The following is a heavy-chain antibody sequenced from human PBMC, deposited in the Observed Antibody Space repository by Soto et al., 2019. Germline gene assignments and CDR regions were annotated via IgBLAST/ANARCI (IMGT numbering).Heavy chain of an antibody. Sequence: PGGSLRLSCAASGFTFSNFAMSWVRQSPGKGLEWVSAISASGGTTYSADPVKGRFIISRDSAKKTMFLQMNNLRAEDTAVYYCALYIYGMFRFDYWGQGVLVTVSS. V-gene: IGHV3-23*01. J-gene: IGHJ4*02. CDR1: GFTFSNFA. CDR3: ALYIYGMFRFDY. CDR2: ISASGGTT. D-gene: IGHD5-18*01.